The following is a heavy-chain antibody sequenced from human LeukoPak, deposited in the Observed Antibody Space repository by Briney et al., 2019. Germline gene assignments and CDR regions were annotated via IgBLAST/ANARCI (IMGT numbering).Heavy chain of an antibody. J-gene: IGHJ4*02. CDR3: AKKNYHRFDY. D-gene: IGHD5-24*01. Sequence: GGSLRLSCAASGFTFSSYVMSWVRQAPGKGLEWVSSISNSGGRTFYTDSVKGWFTISRDNSKNTLYLQMTSLRAEDTAVYYCAKKNYHRFDYWGQGTLVIVSS. V-gene: IGHV3-23*01. CDR2: ISNSGGRT. CDR1: GFTFSSYV.